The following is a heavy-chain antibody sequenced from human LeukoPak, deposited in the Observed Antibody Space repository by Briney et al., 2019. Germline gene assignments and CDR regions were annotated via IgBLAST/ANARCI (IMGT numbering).Heavy chain of an antibody. CDR2: IYTSGST. V-gene: IGHV4-61*02. CDR3: ARVGSRYGYPFDY. Sequence: SQTLSLTCTVSGGSISSGSYYWSWIRQPAGKGLEWIGRIYTSGSTNYNPSLKSRVTISVDTSKNPFSLKLSSVTAADTAVYYCARVGSRYGYPFDYWGQGTLVTVSS. J-gene: IGHJ4*02. D-gene: IGHD3-16*02. CDR1: GGSISSGSYY.